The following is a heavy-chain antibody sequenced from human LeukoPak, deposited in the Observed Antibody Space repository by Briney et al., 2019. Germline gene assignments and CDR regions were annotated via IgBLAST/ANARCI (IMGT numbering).Heavy chain of an antibody. CDR1: GFSFDDYA. Sequence: GRSLRLSCAASGFSFDDYAMHWVRQAPGKGLEWVSGISWNSGSIGYSDSVKGRFTISRDNAKNSLYLQTNSLRAEDTALYYCATGYPGGYWGQGTLVTVSS. J-gene: IGHJ4*02. D-gene: IGHD3-9*01. CDR2: ISWNSGSI. V-gene: IGHV3-9*01. CDR3: ATGYPGGY.